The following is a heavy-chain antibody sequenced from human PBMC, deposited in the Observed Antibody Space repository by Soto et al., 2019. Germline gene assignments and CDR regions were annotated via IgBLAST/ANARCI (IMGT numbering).Heavy chain of an antibody. Sequence: SETLSLTCTGTRDSISSYYWSWIRQPPGKGLEWIGYIYYSGSTNYNPSLKSRVTISVDTSKNQFSLKLSSVTAADTAVYYCARARLSRSWWFDPWGQGTLVTVS. CDR1: RDSISSYY. CDR2: IYYSGST. J-gene: IGHJ5*02. V-gene: IGHV4-59*01. CDR3: ARARLSRSWWFDP. D-gene: IGHD3-10*01.